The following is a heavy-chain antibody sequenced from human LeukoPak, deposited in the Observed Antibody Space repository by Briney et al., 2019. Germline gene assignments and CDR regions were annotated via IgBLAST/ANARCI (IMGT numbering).Heavy chain of an antibody. Sequence: PGGSLRLSCAASGFTFSHYSMNWVRQAPGKGLEWVSGINWNGGSTGYADSVKGRFTISRDNAKNSLYLQMNSLRAEDTALYHCARALDGSGSYLGNWFDPWGQGTLVTVSS. CDR1: GFTFSHYS. V-gene: IGHV3-20*01. D-gene: IGHD3-10*01. CDR3: ARALDGSGSYLGNWFDP. J-gene: IGHJ5*02. CDR2: INWNGGST.